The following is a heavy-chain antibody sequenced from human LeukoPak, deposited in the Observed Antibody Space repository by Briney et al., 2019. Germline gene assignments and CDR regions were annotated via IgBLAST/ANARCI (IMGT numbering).Heavy chain of an antibody. D-gene: IGHD3-3*01. CDR3: ARDSPYYDFWSGYYTGGYCYYGMDV. Sequence: ASVKVSCKASGYTFTGYYMHWVRQAPGQGLEWMGWINPNSGGTNYAQKFQGRVTMTRDTSISTAYMELSRLRSDDTAVYYCARDSPYYDFWSGYYTGGYCYYGMDVWGQGTTVTVSS. J-gene: IGHJ6*02. CDR2: INPNSGGT. CDR1: GYTFTGYY. V-gene: IGHV1-2*02.